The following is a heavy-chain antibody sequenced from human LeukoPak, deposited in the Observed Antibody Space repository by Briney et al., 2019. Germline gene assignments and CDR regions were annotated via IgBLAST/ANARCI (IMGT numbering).Heavy chain of an antibody. CDR3: AREGYSSSWSYFVY. J-gene: IGHJ4*02. V-gene: IGHV1-18*01. CDR1: GYTFTSYV. Sequence: ASVTVSCKASGYTFTSYVINWVRQAPGQGLEWMGWICAYNGNTNYAQKLQGRVTMTTDTSTSTAYMELRSLRSDDTAVYYCAREGYSSSWSYFVYWGQGALVSVST. D-gene: IGHD6-13*01. CDR2: ICAYNGNT.